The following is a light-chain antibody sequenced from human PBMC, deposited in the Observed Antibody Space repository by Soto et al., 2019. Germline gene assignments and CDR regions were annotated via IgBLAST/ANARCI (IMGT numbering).Light chain of an antibody. CDR2: EGS. Sequence: QSALTQPASVSGSPGQSITISCTGTSSDVGCYNLVSWHQQHPGKAPKLMIYEGSKRPPGVSNRFSGSKSGNTASLTISGLQAEDEADYYCCSYAGSSTYYVFGTGTKLTVL. CDR1: SSDVGCYNL. CDR3: CSYAGSSTYYV. J-gene: IGLJ1*01. V-gene: IGLV2-23*01.